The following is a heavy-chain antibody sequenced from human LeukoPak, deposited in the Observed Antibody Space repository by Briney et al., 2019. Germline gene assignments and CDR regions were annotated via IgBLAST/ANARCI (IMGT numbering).Heavy chain of an antibody. V-gene: IGHV3-15*01. Sequence: GGSLRLSCAASGFTFSNAWMSWVRQAPGKGLEWVGRIKSKTDGGTTDYAAPVKGRFTISRDDSKNTLYLQMNSLRAEDTAVYYCAKVGYSSGRTNYWGQGTLVTVSS. J-gene: IGHJ4*02. CDR2: IKSKTDGGTT. D-gene: IGHD6-19*01. CDR1: GFTFSNAW. CDR3: AKVGYSSGRTNY.